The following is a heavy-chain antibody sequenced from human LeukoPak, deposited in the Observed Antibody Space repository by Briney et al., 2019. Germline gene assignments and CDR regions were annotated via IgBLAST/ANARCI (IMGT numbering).Heavy chain of an antibody. CDR2: IYYSGST. CDR1: GGSISGYY. Sequence: SETLSLTCTVSGGSISGYYWSWIRQPPGKGLEWFGYIYYSGSTNYNPSLKSRVTISVDTSKNQFSLKPSSVTAADTAVYYCARDRGWTYNWFDPWGQGTLVTVSS. V-gene: IGHV4-59*12. J-gene: IGHJ5*02. D-gene: IGHD6-19*01. CDR3: ARDRGWTYNWFDP.